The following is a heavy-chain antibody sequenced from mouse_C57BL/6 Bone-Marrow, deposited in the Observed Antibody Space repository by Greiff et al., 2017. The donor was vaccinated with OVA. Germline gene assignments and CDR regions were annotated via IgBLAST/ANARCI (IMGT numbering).Heavy chain of an antibody. CDR3: ARSATTDFDY. CDR2: ISYDGSN. V-gene: IGHV3-6*01. D-gene: IGHD1-1*01. CDR1: GYSIPSGYY. Sequence: EVHLVESGPGLVKPSQSLSLTCSVTGYSIPSGYYWNWIRQFPGNKLEWMGYISYDGSNNYNPSLKNRISITRDTSKNQFFLKLNSVTTEDTATYYCARSATTDFDYWGQGTTLTVSS. J-gene: IGHJ2*01.